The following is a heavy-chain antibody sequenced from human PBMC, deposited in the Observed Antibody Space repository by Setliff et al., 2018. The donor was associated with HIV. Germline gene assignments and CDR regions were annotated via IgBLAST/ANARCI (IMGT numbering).Heavy chain of an antibody. Sequence: PSETLSLTCAVSGYSISSDYYWGWIRQPPGKGLEWIGSVYGSGSTYYNPSLQSRVTISLDTSKNQFSLKLSSVTAADTAVYYCAIARITMFGVLIIPDAFDIWGQGTMVTVSS. J-gene: IGHJ3*02. V-gene: IGHV4-38-2*01. CDR2: VYGSGST. D-gene: IGHD3-3*01. CDR3: AIARITMFGVLIIPDAFDI. CDR1: GYSISSDYY.